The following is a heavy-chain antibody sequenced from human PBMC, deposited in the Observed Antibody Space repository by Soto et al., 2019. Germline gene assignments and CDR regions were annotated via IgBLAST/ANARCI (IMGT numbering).Heavy chain of an antibody. CDR1: GFTFSSYG. V-gene: IGHV3-33*01. Sequence: GGSLRLSCAASGFTFSSYGMHWVRQAPGKGLEWVAVIWYDGSNKYYADSVKGRFTISRDNSKNTLYLQMNSLRAEDTAVYYCARGDGYYDSSVVSWSQGTLVTVSS. J-gene: IGHJ4*02. D-gene: IGHD3-22*01. CDR2: IWYDGSNK. CDR3: ARGDGYYDSSVVS.